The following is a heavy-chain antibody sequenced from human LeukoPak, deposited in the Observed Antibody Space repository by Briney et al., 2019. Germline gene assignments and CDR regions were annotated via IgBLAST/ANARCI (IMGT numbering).Heavy chain of an antibody. CDR3: ARDACSGSGCLDF. Sequence: GGSLRLSCAASGFTFSSYGMHWVRQAPGKGLEWVAFIRYDGSNKYYADSVKGRFTISRDNSKNTLYLQMNSLRAEDTAVYYCARDACSGSGCLDFWGQGSLVTVSS. D-gene: IGHD2-2*01. CDR1: GFTFSSYG. J-gene: IGHJ4*02. V-gene: IGHV3-30*02. CDR2: IRYDGSNK.